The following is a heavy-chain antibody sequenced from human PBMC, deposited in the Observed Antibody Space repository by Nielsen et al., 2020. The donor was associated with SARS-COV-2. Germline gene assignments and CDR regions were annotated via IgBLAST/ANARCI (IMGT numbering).Heavy chain of an antibody. V-gene: IGHV1-18*04. CDR1: GYTFTGYY. Sequence: ASVKVSCKASGYTFTGYYMHWVRQAPGQGLEWMGWISAYNGNTNYAQKLQGRVTMTTDTSTSTAYMELRSLRSDDTAVYYCARDGVQLWSMDYWGQGTLVTVSS. J-gene: IGHJ4*02. D-gene: IGHD5-18*01. CDR2: ISAYNGNT. CDR3: ARDGVQLWSMDY.